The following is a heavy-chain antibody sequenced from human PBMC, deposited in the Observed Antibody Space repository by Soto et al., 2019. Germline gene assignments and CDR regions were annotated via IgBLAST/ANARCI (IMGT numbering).Heavy chain of an antibody. V-gene: IGHV3-33*01. D-gene: IGHD3-16*01. CDR3: VRGGRKAGVFDI. Sequence: QVQLVECGGGVVQPGRSLRLSCAASGFTFSAYGMHWVRQAPGKGLEWVAVIWDDGVKKYYEDSVKGRFTISRDNSDNTMFLQMNSLIAEDSAVYYCVRGGRKAGVFDIWGQGTTVTVSS. CDR1: GFTFSAYG. J-gene: IGHJ3*02. CDR2: IWDDGVKK.